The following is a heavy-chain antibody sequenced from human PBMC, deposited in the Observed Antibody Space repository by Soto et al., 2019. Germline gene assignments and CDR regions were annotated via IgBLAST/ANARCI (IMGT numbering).Heavy chain of an antibody. CDR2: IYYRSKWYD. D-gene: IGHD6-19*01. CDR1: GDSVSSNRAA. CDR3: ARHVTVAGKDGYAFDI. V-gene: IGHV6-1*01. Sequence: SQTLSLTCAISGDSVSSNRAAWNWIRQSPSRGLEWLGRIYYRSKWYDDFAVSVKSRITISPDTSKNHFSLQLNSVTAADTAVYYCARHVTVAGKDGYAFDIWGQGTMVTVSS. J-gene: IGHJ3*02.